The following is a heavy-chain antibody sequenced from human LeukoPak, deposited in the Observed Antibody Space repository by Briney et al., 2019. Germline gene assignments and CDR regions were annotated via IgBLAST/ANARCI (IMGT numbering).Heavy chain of an antibody. D-gene: IGHD2-2*01. CDR3: ARRKDCSSTSCYQFAFDI. CDR2: INPNSGAT. V-gene: IGHV1-2*02. J-gene: IGHJ3*02. Sequence: ASVKVSCKASGYTFTGYYMHWVRQAPGQGLEWMGWINPNSGATNYAQKFQGRVTMTRDTSISTAYMELSRLRSDDTAVYYCARRKDCSSTSCYQFAFDIWGQGTMVTVSS. CDR1: GYTFTGYY.